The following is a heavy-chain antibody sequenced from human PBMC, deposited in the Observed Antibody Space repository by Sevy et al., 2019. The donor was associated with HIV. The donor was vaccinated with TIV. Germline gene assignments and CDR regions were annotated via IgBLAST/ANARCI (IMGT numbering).Heavy chain of an antibody. CDR3: ARSGVYSDYGMDV. J-gene: IGHJ6*02. V-gene: IGHV3-13*05. CDR2: VGPAGDP. D-gene: IGHD5-12*01. CDR1: GFTFSSYD. Sequence: GGSLRLSCVASGFTFSSYDMHWVRQVTGKGLEWVSGVGPAGDPFYPGSVKGRFTISRENAKNSFYLQMNSLRAGDTAVHYCARSGVYSDYGMDVWGQGTTVTVSS.